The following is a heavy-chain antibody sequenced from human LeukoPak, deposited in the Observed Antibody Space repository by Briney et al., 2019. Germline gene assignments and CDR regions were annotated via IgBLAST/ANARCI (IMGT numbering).Heavy chain of an antibody. J-gene: IGHJ5*02. Sequence: PSETLSLTCTVSGGSISSYYWSWIRQPAGKGLEWIGRIYTSGSTNYNPSLKSRVTMSVGTSKNQFSLKLSSVTAADTAVYYCARDVRGTAAAGVKKWFDPWGQGTLVTVSS. CDR1: GGSISSYY. V-gene: IGHV4-4*07. D-gene: IGHD6-13*01. CDR2: IYTSGST. CDR3: ARDVRGTAAAGVKKWFDP.